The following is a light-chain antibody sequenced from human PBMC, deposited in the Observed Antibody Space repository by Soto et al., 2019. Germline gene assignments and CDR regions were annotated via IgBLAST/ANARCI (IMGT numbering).Light chain of an antibody. Sequence: DIQMTQSPSTLSASVGDRVTITCRASQSIGSWLAWYQQISGRAPNLLIYDASSLQSGVPSRFSGSGSGTEFTLTISSLQPDDFATYYCQQYNTYSWPFGQGTKVDI. CDR2: DAS. CDR3: QQYNTYSWP. J-gene: IGKJ1*01. CDR1: QSIGSW. V-gene: IGKV1-5*01.